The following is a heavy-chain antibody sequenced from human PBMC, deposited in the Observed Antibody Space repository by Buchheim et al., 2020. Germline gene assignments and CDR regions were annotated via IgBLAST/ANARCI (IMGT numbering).Heavy chain of an antibody. CDR3: ARERWFGELGPYYGMDV. D-gene: IGHD3-10*01. V-gene: IGHV1-46*03. Sequence: QVQLVQSGAEVKKPGASVKVSCKASGYTFTSYYMHWVRQAPGQGLEWMGIINPSGGSTSYAKKFQGRVTMTREPSPRTVYMELSSLRSEDTAVYYCARERWFGELGPYYGMDVWGQGTT. J-gene: IGHJ6*02. CDR2: INPSGGST. CDR1: GYTFTSYY.